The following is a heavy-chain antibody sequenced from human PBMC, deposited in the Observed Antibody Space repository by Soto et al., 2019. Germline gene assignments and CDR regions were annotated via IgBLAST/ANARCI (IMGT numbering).Heavy chain of an antibody. D-gene: IGHD1-26*01. CDR3: ARVGSYFFGFDY. V-gene: IGHV1-18*01. J-gene: IGHJ4*02. CDR1: GYTFTSYG. Sequence: QVQLVQSGAEVKKPGASVKVSCKASGYTFTSYGLSWVRQAPGQGLEWMGWISAYNGDTNYAQKFQGRVTVTTDTSTSTAYMELRSLRSDETAVYYCARVGSYFFGFDYWGQGTLVTVSS. CDR2: ISAYNGDT.